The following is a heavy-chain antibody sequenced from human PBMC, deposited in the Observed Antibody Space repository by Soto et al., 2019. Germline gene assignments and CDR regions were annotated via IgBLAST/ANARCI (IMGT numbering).Heavy chain of an antibody. CDR2: ISASGSST. CDR1: GFSFSTYA. J-gene: IGHJ4*02. D-gene: IGHD2-8*02. V-gene: IGHV3-23*01. CDR3: ATWCPWRY. Sequence: EVQLLESGGGLVQPGGSLRLSCAASGFSFSTYAMTWVRQAPGKGLECVSGISASGSSTHYEDSVKGRFTISRDNSKNTLYLQMNSLRAEDTAEYYCATWCPWRYWGQGTLVTVSS.